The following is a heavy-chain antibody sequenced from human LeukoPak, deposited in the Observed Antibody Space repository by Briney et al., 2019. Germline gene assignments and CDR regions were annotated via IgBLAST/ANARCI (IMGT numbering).Heavy chain of an antibody. CDR1: GFTFSSYG. D-gene: IGHD2-2*02. CDR3: AKSKGYTSPTYFAP. V-gene: IGHV3-23*01. J-gene: IGHJ5*02. CDR2: IFPSSVEI. Sequence: PGGSLRLSCAASGFTFSSYGMSWVRQAPGKGLEWVSTIFPSSVEIHYADSVKGRFTISRDNSRSTLSLQMDSLRAEDTATYYCAKSKGYTSPTYFAPWGQGTLVIVSS.